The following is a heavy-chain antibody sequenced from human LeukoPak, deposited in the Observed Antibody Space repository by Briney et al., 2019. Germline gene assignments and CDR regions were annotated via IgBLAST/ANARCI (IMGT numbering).Heavy chain of an antibody. V-gene: IGHV4-34*01. CDR1: GGSFSGYY. Sequence: PSETLSLTCAVYGGSFSGYYWSWIRQPPGKGLEWIGEINHSGSTYYNPSLKSRVTISVDTSKNQFSLKLSSVTAADTALYYCARQRWLVHNWFDPWGQGTLVTVSS. J-gene: IGHJ5*02. D-gene: IGHD6-19*01. CDR2: INHSGST. CDR3: ARQRWLVHNWFDP.